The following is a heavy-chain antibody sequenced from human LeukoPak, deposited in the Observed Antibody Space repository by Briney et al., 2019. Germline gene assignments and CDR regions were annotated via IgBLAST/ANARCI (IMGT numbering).Heavy chain of an antibody. CDR2: INPDGDVT. D-gene: IGHD2-8*01. Sequence: GASVKGSCKASGYSFTGYYIHWVRQAPGQGLEWMGWINPDGDVTKSAQKFQGRVTMTTDKSINTVFMELSGLTSDDTALYYCARGPNHYYYMDFWGKGTTVSVSS. J-gene: IGHJ6*03. CDR1: GYSFTGYY. V-gene: IGHV1-2*02. CDR3: ARGPNHYYYMDF.